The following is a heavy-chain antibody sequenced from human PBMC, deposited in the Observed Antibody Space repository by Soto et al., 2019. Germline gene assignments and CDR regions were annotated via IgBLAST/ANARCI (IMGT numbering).Heavy chain of an antibody. J-gene: IGHJ4*02. CDR2: INPSGGST. CDR1: GYTFTTYY. D-gene: IGHD6-19*01. Sequence: QVQLVQSGAEVRNPGASVKVSCKASGYTFTTYYMHWVRQAPGQGLEWMGIINPSGGSTTYAQKFQDRLTMTRDTSTSTVYMELSSLRSEDTAVYYCARDHAQLANRGWYEGLMDYWGQGTLVSVSS. V-gene: IGHV1-46*01. CDR3: ARDHAQLANRGWYEGLMDY.